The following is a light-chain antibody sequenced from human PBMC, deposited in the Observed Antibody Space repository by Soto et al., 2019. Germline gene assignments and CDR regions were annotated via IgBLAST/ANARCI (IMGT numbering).Light chain of an antibody. J-gene: IGKJ2*01. CDR3: QQATSPPHT. CDR1: QGISYW. Sequence: DIKMTQSPSSVSASVGDRVTITCRASQGISYWLAWYQQKPGKPPKLLIYAASNLQSGVPSRFSGSGSGTDFTLTISSLQPEDFATYYCQQATSPPHTFGQGTKLEIK. CDR2: AAS. V-gene: IGKV1-12*01.